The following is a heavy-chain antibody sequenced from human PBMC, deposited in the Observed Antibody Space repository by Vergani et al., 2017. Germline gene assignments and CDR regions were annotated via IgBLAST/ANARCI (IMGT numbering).Heavy chain of an antibody. D-gene: IGHD4-23*01. J-gene: IGHJ4*02. CDR2: INEPGSAE. CDR3: ARDNELSRWD. V-gene: IGHV3-7*01. Sequence: EVKLVESGGDLVQPGGSLRLSCEASGFPFKSFWMTWVRQAPGKGLEWVAYINEPGSAEYYLDSVKGRFTISRDNDKNLVYLQMDSLTPEDTAIYYCARDNELSRWDWGQGNLVSVAS. CDR1: GFPFKSFW.